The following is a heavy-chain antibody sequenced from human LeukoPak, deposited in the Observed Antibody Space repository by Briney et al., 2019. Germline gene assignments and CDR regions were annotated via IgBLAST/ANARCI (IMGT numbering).Heavy chain of an antibody. CDR2: MNPNSGNT. J-gene: IGHJ4*02. CDR1: VYTFASYD. Sequence: GASVKVSCKASVYTFASYDINWVRQATGQGLEWMGWMNPNSGNTGYAQKFQGRVTMTRNTSISTAYMELSSLRSEDTAVYYCARGEYSYGYAGFPDYWGQGTLVTVSS. V-gene: IGHV1-8*01. CDR3: ARGEYSYGYAGFPDY. D-gene: IGHD5-18*01.